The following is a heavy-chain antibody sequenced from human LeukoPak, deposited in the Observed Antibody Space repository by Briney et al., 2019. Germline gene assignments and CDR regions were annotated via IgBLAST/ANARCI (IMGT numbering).Heavy chain of an antibody. CDR3: AKDGDYGSGSYYYGMDV. J-gene: IGHJ6*04. CDR2: ISYDGSNK. V-gene: IGHV3-30*18. D-gene: IGHD3-10*01. CDR1: GFTFSSYG. Sequence: GGSLRLSCAASGFTFSSYGMHWVRQAPGKGLEWVAVISYDGSNKYYADSVKGRSTISRDNSKNTLYLQMNSLGAEDTAVYYCAKDGDYGSGSYYYGMDVWGKGTTVTVSS.